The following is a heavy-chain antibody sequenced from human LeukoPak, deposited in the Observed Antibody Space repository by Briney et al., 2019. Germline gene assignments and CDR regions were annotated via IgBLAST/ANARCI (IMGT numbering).Heavy chain of an antibody. V-gene: IGHV1-8*01. Sequence: ASVKVSCKASGYTFTTYDINWVRQATGQGLEWMGWMNPNSGNTGYAQKFQGRVTITRNTSMSTAYMELNSLRSEDTAVYYCARANYYGSGKKDLDYWGQGTLDTVSS. CDR2: MNPNSGNT. CDR3: ARANYYGSGKKDLDY. CDR1: GYTFTTYD. J-gene: IGHJ4*02. D-gene: IGHD3-10*01.